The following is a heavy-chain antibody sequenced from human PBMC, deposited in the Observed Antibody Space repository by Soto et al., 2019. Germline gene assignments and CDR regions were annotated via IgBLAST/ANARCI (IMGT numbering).Heavy chain of an antibody. CDR2: SRDKPNSYTT. CDR3: ARHPERIAQIGWFDP. D-gene: IGHD6-13*01. J-gene: IGHJ5*02. V-gene: IGHV3-72*01. CDR1: GFTFSDDY. Sequence: GGSLRLSCVVSGFTFSDDYMDWVRQAPGKGLEWVGRSRDKPNSYTTEYAASVKGRFTISRDDSKNSLYLQMNSLRAEDTAVYYCARHPERIAQIGWFDPWGQGTLVTVSS.